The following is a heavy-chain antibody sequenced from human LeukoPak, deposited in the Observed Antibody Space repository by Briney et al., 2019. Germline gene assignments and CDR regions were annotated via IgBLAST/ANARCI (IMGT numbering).Heavy chain of an antibody. D-gene: IGHD2-21*02. CDR1: GFTFSSYG. CDR2: ISYDGSNK. Sequence: GGSLRLSCAASGFTFSSYGMHWVRQAPGKGLEWVAVISYDGSNKYYADSVKGRFTISRDNSKNTLYLQMNSLRAEDTAVYYCAKAAYCGGDCLNWFDPWGQGTLVTVSS. V-gene: IGHV3-30*18. CDR3: AKAAYCGGDCLNWFDP. J-gene: IGHJ5*02.